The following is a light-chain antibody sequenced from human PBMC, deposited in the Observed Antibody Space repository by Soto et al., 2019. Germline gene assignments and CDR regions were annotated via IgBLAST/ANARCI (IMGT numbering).Light chain of an antibody. J-gene: IGKJ1*01. V-gene: IGKV3-20*01. CDR2: GAS. CDR3: QQYGSSLWT. CDR1: QSVSSSR. Sequence: EIVLTQSPGTLSLSPGERATLSCRASQSVSSSRLAWYRQKPGQAPRLLIYGASSRATGIPDRFSGSGSGKDLTLTISRLEPEDFAVYYCQQYGSSLWTLGQGTKVDIK.